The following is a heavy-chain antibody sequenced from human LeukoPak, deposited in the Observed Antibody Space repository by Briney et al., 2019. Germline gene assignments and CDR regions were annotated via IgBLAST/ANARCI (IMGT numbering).Heavy chain of an antibody. Sequence: SETLSLTCTVSGYSISSGYYWGWIRQPPGKGLEWIGSIYHSGSTYYNPSLKSRVTISVDTSKNQFSLKLSSVTAADTAVYYCARDSTVVVVVAATITGWFDPWGQGTLVTVSS. J-gene: IGHJ5*02. CDR3: ARDSTVVVVVAATITGWFDP. CDR2: IYHSGST. CDR1: GYSISSGYY. D-gene: IGHD2-15*01. V-gene: IGHV4-38-2*02.